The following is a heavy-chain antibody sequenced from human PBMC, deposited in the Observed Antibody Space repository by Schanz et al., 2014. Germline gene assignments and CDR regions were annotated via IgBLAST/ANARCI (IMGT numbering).Heavy chain of an antibody. D-gene: IGHD3-10*01. V-gene: IGHV4-59*08. CDR1: GGSISGYY. CDR3: ARGGFGEVSYFDY. J-gene: IGHJ4*02. CDR2: IHYSRGT. Sequence: QVQLQESGPGLVKPSETLSLTSAVSGGSISGYYWSWIRQPPGKGLEWIAFIHYSRGTNYNPSLKGRVTISVNTSKNESSVGVASVTAADTAVYYCARGGFGEVSYFDYWGQGTLVTVSS.